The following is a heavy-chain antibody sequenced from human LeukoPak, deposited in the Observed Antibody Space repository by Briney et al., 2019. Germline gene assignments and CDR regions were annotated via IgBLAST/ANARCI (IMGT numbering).Heavy chain of an antibody. V-gene: IGHV1-24*01. CDR2: FDPEDGET. CDR1: GYTLTELS. D-gene: IGHD1-26*01. CDR3: ATGEHSGSYFLGDAFDI. Sequence: ASVEVSCKVSGYTLTELSMHWVRQAPGKGLEWMGGFDPEDGETIYAQKFQGRVTMTEDTSTDTAYMELSSLRSEDTAVYYCATGEHSGSYFLGDAFDIWGQGTMVTVSS. J-gene: IGHJ3*02.